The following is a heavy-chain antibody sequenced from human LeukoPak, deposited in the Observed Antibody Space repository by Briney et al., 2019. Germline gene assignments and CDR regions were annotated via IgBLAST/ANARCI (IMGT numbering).Heavy chain of an antibody. CDR2: ISAYNGNT. CDR3: ARAYSSSYHYYMDV. CDR1: GYTFTSYG. J-gene: IGHJ6*03. V-gene: IGHV1-18*01. D-gene: IGHD6-6*01. Sequence: ASVKVSCKASGYTFTSYGISWVRQAPGQGLEWMGWISAYNGNTNYAQKLQGRVTMTTDTSTSTAYMELRSLRSDDTAVYYCARAYSSSYHYYMDVWGKGTTVTVSS.